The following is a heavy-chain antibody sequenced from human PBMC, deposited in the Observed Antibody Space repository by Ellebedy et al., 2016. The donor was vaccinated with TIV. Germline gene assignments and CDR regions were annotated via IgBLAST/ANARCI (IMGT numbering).Heavy chain of an antibody. D-gene: IGHD6-19*01. CDR3: ARMTSRGFSTPAY. CDR1: GGSISSMSSP. CDR2: IFYSGST. Sequence: SETLSLXXIVSGGSISSMSSPWGWIRQPPGKGLEWIGNIFYSGSTYYNPSLRSRVTLSVDTSKNQLSLKITSVTASDTAIYYCARMTSRGFSTPAYWGQGTLVTVSS. J-gene: IGHJ4*02. V-gene: IGHV4-39*07.